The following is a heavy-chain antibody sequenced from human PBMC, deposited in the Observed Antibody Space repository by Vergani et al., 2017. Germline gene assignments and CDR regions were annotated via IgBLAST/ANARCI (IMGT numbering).Heavy chain of an antibody. J-gene: IGHJ3*02. CDR1: GFTFSSYS. Sequence: VQLVESGGGLVKPGGSLRLSCAASGFTFSSYSMNWVRQAPGKGLEWVSSISSSSSYIYYADSVKGRFTLSRDNAKNSLYLQMNSLRAEDTAVYYCAKVVPRSGAFDIWGQGTMVTVSS. CDR2: ISSSSSYI. CDR3: AKVVPRSGAFDI. V-gene: IGHV3-21*04. D-gene: IGHD3-3*01.